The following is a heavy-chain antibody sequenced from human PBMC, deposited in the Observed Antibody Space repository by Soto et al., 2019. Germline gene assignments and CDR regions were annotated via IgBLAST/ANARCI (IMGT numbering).Heavy chain of an antibody. CDR2: ISSRSSYI. V-gene: IGHV3-21*01. D-gene: IGHD3-3*01. Sequence: GGSLRLSCTASGFTFSTHWMHWVRQAPGKGLEWVSSISSRSSYIYYADSVKGRFTISRDNAKISVYLQMNSLRAEDTAVYYFARDQRYDFWSGYYRDYGMDVWGQGTTVTVSS. CDR3: ARDQRYDFWSGYYRDYGMDV. CDR1: GFTFSTHW. J-gene: IGHJ6*02.